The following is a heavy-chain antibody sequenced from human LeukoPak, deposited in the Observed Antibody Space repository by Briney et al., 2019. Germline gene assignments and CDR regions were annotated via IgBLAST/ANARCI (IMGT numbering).Heavy chain of an antibody. CDR3: AKCRGYDDYYGMDG. V-gene: IGHV3-23*01. CDR2: ISGSGGST. J-gene: IGHJ6*02. CDR1: GFTFSSYA. Sequence: QPGGSLRLSCAASGFTFSSYAMSWVRQAPGKGLEWVSAISGSGGSTYYADSVKGRFTISRDNSKNTLYLQMNSLRAEDTAVYYWAKCRGYDDYYGMDGWGQGTTVTVSS.